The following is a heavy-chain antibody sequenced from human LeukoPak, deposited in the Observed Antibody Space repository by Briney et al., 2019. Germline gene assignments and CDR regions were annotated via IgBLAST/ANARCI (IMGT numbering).Heavy chain of an antibody. Sequence: GGSLRLSCAASGFTFRSHWMTWVRQAPGKGLEWVANIKQDGSEKYYVDSVEGRFTISRDNAKNSLYLQMNSLRAEDTAVYHCARDFAYSGYDWHFDYWGQGTLVTVSS. CDR2: IKQDGSEK. CDR3: ARDFAYSGYDWHFDY. J-gene: IGHJ4*02. D-gene: IGHD5-12*01. V-gene: IGHV3-7*01. CDR1: GFTFRSHW.